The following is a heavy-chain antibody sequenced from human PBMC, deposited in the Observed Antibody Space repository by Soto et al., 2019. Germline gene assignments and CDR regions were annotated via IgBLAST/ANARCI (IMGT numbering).Heavy chain of an antibody. J-gene: IGHJ4*02. Sequence: QVQLVQSGAEVKKPGASVKVSCKASGYTFTSYYMHWVRQAPGQGLEWMGIINPSGGSTTYAQKFQGRVTMTRDTSTSTGSMELRSLRSEDTAVYYCARWGIAVGFFDYWGQGTLVTVSS. CDR1: GYTFTSYY. V-gene: IGHV1-46*01. D-gene: IGHD6-19*01. CDR3: ARWGIAVGFFDY. CDR2: INPSGGST.